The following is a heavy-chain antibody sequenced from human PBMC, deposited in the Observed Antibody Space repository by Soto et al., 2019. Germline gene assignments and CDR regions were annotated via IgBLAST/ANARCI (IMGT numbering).Heavy chain of an antibody. CDR3: ARVARGYHPIDY. Sequence: PSETLSLTCTVSGGSISSGSYYWSWIRQPPGKGLEWIGYIYYSGSTNYNPSLKSRVTISLDTSKNQFSLKLSSVTAADTSVYSCARVARGYHPIDYWGQGTLDPVSS. D-gene: IGHD5-12*01. CDR2: IYYSGST. V-gene: IGHV4-61*01. J-gene: IGHJ4*02. CDR1: GGSISSGSYY.